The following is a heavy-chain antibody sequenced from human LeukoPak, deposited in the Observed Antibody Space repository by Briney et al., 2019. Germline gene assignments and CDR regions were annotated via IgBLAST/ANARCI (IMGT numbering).Heavy chain of an antibody. CDR2: INTDGSST. CDR1: GFTFGNYW. Sequence: GGSLRLSCAASGFTFGNYWMHWVRQAPGKGLVWVSRINTDGSSTNYADSVKGRFTISRDNSKNTLYLQMNSLRAEDTAVYYCARGDIVVVPTAVGSWDYWGQGTLVTVSS. D-gene: IGHD2-2*01. CDR3: ARGDIVVVPTAVGSWDY. J-gene: IGHJ4*02. V-gene: IGHV3-74*01.